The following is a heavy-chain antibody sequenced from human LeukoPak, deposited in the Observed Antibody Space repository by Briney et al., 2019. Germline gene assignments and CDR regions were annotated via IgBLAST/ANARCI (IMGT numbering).Heavy chain of an antibody. Sequence: SETLSLTCAVYGVSFSGYYWSWIRQPPGKGLEWIGEINHSGSTNYNPSLKSRVTISVDTSKNQFSLKLSSVTAADTAVYYCARGYGVNYYYYGMDVWGQGTTVTVSS. J-gene: IGHJ6*02. CDR1: GVSFSGYY. D-gene: IGHD3-10*01. CDR2: INHSGST. V-gene: IGHV4-34*01. CDR3: ARGYGVNYYYYGMDV.